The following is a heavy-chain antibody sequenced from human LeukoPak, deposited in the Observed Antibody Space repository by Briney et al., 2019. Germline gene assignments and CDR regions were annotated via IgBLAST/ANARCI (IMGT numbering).Heavy chain of an antibody. CDR1: GFTFSDYY. Sequence: GGSLRLSCAASGFTFSDYYMSWIRQAPGKGLEWVSYISSSGSTIYYADSVKGRFTISRDNAKNSLYLQMNSLRAVDTGVYYCARARSSWYHFDYWGQGTLVTVSS. CDR2: ISSSGSTI. CDR3: ARARSSWYHFDY. J-gene: IGHJ4*02. D-gene: IGHD6-13*01. V-gene: IGHV3-11*01.